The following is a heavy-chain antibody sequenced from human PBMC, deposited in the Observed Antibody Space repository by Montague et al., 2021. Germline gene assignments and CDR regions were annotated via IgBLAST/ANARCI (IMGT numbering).Heavy chain of an antibody. D-gene: IGHD2-21*01. CDR2: INPDGSAK. CDR1: GFTFSNSW. Sequence: SLRLSCAASGFTFSNSWMHWVRQAPGKGLEWVANINPDGSAKRHVDSVQGRFTISRDNAKNSLYLQMNSLRAEDTAVYYCVSVGEWGQGTLVTVSS. J-gene: IGHJ4*02. CDR3: VSVGE. V-gene: IGHV3-7*01.